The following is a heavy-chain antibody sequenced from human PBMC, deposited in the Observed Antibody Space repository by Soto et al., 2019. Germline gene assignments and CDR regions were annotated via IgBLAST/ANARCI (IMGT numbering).Heavy chain of an antibody. Sequence: SETLSLTCSVSGGSISTSRSYWAWIRQPPGKGLEWLANIFYSGSTFYNPSLASRVSVSVDTSKNEFSLKLRSVTAADTAVYYCARQPTTGDTDLWFDPWGQGTLVTISS. CDR2: IFYSGST. V-gene: IGHV4-39*01. J-gene: IGHJ5*02. CDR3: ARQPTTGDTDLWFDP. CDR1: GGSISTSRSY. D-gene: IGHD2-21*01.